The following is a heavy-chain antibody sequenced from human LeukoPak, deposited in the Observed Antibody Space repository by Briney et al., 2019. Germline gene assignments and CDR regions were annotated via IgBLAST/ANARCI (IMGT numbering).Heavy chain of an antibody. Sequence: PSETLSLTCTVSGGSISSYYWSWIRQPPGKGLEWIGYIYYSGSTNYNPSLKSRVTISVDTSKNQFSLKLSSVTAADTAVYYCARDSVTGDCSGGSCTPVAFDIWGQGTMVTVSS. J-gene: IGHJ3*02. D-gene: IGHD2-15*01. CDR1: GGSISSYY. V-gene: IGHV4-59*01. CDR2: IYYSGST. CDR3: ARDSVTGDCSGGSCTPVAFDI.